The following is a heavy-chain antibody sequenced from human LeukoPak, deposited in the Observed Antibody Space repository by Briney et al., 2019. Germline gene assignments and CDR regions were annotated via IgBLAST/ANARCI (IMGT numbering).Heavy chain of an antibody. J-gene: IGHJ4*02. CDR1: GFTFSSYG. D-gene: IGHD4-23*01. CDR3: AKGTVVRSYYFDY. CDR2: IRYDGSNK. V-gene: IGHV3-30*02. Sequence: PGGSLRLSCAASGFTFSSYGMHWVRQAPGKGLEWVALIRYDGSNKYYADSVKGRFTISRDNSKNTLYLQMNSLRAEDTAVYYCAKGTVVRSYYFDYWGQGTLVTVSS.